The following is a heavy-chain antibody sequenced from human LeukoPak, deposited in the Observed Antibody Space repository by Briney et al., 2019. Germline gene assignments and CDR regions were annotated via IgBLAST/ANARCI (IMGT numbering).Heavy chain of an antibody. CDR1: GFTFRSHA. CDR3: ARARGYGGYDGFDY. Sequence: GGSLRLSCVGSGFTFRSHAMSWVRQAPEKGLEFVSGIYENGGTTYYADSVKGRFSISRDNSKNTLYLQMNSLRAEDTAVYYCARARGYGGYDGFDYWGQGTLVTVSS. CDR2: IYENGGTT. V-gene: IGHV3-23*01. J-gene: IGHJ4*02. D-gene: IGHD5-12*01.